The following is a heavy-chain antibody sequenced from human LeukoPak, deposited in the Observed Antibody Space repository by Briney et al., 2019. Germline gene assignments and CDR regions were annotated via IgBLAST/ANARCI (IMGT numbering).Heavy chain of an antibody. CDR2: INQAGSQI. V-gene: IGHV3-7*01. D-gene: IGHD3-10*01. J-gene: IGHJ4*02. CDR1: GFTFSSYG. CDR3: ARLFGEVTIYDY. Sequence: GGSLRLSCGASGFTFSSYGMHWVRQAPGRGLEWVASINQAGSQIHYVDSVKGRFTISRDNAKNSLYLEMSSLRAEDTAKYYCARLFGEVTIYDYWGQGTLVTVSS.